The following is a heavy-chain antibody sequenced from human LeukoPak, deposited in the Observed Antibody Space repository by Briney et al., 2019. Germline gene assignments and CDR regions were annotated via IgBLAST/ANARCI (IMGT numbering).Heavy chain of an antibody. V-gene: IGHV3-7*01. D-gene: IGHD2-21*01. Sequence: PGGSLRLSCAASGFTFSSDWMSWVRQAPGKGLGWVAKIKQDGSEKYYVDSVKGRFTISRDNAKNSLYLEMTSLRAEGPAGYYCARDYSTGSSHLDYWGQGTLVTVSS. CDR2: IKQDGSEK. CDR3: ARDYSTGSSHLDY. CDR1: GFTFSSDW. J-gene: IGHJ4*02.